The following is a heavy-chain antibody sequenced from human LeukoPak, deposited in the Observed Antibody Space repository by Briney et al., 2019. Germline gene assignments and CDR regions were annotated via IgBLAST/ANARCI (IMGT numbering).Heavy chain of an antibody. J-gene: IGHJ4*02. CDR3: ARHGSGTYFDY. D-gene: IGHD3-10*01. V-gene: IGHV4-4*02. CDR2: IYHSGYT. CDR1: GGSISSSNW. Sequence: SETLSLTCAVSGGSISSSNWWSWVRQPPGKGLEWIGEIYHSGYTNYNPSLKSRVTISIDKSRNQLSLKVNSVMAADTAVYYCARHGSGTYFDYWGQGTLVTVSS.